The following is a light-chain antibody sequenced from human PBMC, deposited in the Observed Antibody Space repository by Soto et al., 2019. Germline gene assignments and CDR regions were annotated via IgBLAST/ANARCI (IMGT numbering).Light chain of an antibody. CDR3: AAWDDSLNGYV. CDR1: SSNIGSNT. CDR2: SNN. Sequence: QSVLTQPPSASGTPGQRVTISCSGSSSNIGSNTVNWYQQLPGTAPKLLIYSNNQRPSGVPHRFSGSKSGTSASLAISGLQYEDEADYYCAAWDDSLNGYVFGTGTKLTVL. J-gene: IGLJ1*01. V-gene: IGLV1-44*01.